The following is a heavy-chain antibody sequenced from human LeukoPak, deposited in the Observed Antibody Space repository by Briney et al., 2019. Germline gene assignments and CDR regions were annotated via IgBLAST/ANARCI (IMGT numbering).Heavy chain of an antibody. Sequence: SETLSLTCTVSGGSISSSNYYWGWIRQPPGKGLEWIGSIYYSESTYYNPSLKSRVTISVDTSKNQFSLKLSSVTAADTAVYYCARRGIGSAWYSVFDYWGQGTLVTVSS. CDR1: GGSISSSNYY. J-gene: IGHJ4*02. D-gene: IGHD6-19*01. CDR2: IYYSEST. CDR3: ARRGIGSAWYSVFDY. V-gene: IGHV4-39*01.